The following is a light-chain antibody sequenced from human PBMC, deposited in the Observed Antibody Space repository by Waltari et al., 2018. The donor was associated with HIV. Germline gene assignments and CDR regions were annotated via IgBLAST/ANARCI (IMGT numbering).Light chain of an antibody. CDR2: GAS. CDR1: QSVSNS. Sequence: EIVMTQSPATLSVSPGGRATLPCRASQSVSNSLVWYQQRPGQAPRLLIYGASTRATGIPGRFSGSGSGTEFTLTINSLQSEDFAVYYCQQYNSWPRTFGQGTKVEVK. V-gene: IGKV3-15*01. J-gene: IGKJ1*01. CDR3: QQYNSWPRT.